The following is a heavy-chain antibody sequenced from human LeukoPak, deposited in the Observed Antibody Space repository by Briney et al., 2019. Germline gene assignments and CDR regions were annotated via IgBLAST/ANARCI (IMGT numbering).Heavy chain of an antibody. V-gene: IGHV4-38-2*02. CDR3: ARDPWGSSSGALDY. D-gene: IGHD3-22*01. J-gene: IGHJ4*02. CDR2: IYHSGST. Sequence: SETLSLTCTVSGYSISSGYYWGWIRQPPGRGLEWIGSIYHSGSTYYNPSLKSRVTISVDTSKNQFSLKLSSVTAADTAVYYCARDPWGSSSGALDYWGQGTLVTVSS. CDR1: GYSISSGYY.